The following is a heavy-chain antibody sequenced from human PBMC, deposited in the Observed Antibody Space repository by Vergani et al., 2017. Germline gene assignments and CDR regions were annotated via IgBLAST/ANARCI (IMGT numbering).Heavy chain of an antibody. V-gene: IGHV4-34*01. CDR2: INHRGST. D-gene: IGHD3-10*01. CDR1: GGSFSGYY. Sequence: QVQLPQWGAGLLKHSETLSLTCAVYGGSFSGYYWSWIRQPPGKGLEWIGEINHRGSTNYNPSLKSRVTISVDTSKNQFSLKLSSVTAADTAVYYCARGEGPYLYWGQGTLVTVSS. J-gene: IGHJ4*02. CDR3: ARGEGPYLY.